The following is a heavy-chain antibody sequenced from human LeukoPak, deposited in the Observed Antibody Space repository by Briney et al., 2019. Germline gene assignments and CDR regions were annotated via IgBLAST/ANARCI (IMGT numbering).Heavy chain of an antibody. Sequence: SETLSLTCTVSGDSISTSNSYWGWIRQPPGKGLEWIGSIYYSGNTYYNASLKSRVTISVDTSKNQFSLELTSVTAADTAVYYCARAFWGGAFDIWGQGTMVTVSS. V-gene: IGHV4-39*01. D-gene: IGHD3-16*01. CDR1: GDSISTSNSY. CDR3: ARAFWGGAFDI. CDR2: IYYSGNT. J-gene: IGHJ3*02.